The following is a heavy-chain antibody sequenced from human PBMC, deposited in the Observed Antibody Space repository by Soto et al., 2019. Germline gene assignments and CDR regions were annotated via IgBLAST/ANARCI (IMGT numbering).Heavy chain of an antibody. CDR3: ARDLRDYVAVADSGFDY. D-gene: IGHD6-19*01. J-gene: IGHJ4*02. Sequence: QVQLVQSGAEVKKPGASVKVSCKASGYTFTSYGISWVRQAPGQGLEWMGWIGAYNGNTNYAQKLQGRVTMTTDTSTSTAYMELRSLRSDDTAVYYCARDLRDYVAVADSGFDYWGQGTLVTVSS. CDR2: IGAYNGNT. CDR1: GYTFTSYG. V-gene: IGHV1-18*01.